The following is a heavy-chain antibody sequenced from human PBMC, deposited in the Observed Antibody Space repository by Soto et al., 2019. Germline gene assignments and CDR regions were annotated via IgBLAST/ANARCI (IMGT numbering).Heavy chain of an antibody. CDR3: ARRAYDGSGTFDY. D-gene: IGHD3-10*01. CDR2: INPNSGGT. Sequence: QVQLVQSGAEVKKPGASVKVSCKASGYTFTGYYMHWVRQAPGQGLEWMGWINPNSGGTNYAWKFQGWVTMTRDTSISTAYMELSRLRSDDTAVYYCARRAYDGSGTFDYWGQGTLVTVSS. CDR1: GYTFTGYY. V-gene: IGHV1-2*04. J-gene: IGHJ4*02.